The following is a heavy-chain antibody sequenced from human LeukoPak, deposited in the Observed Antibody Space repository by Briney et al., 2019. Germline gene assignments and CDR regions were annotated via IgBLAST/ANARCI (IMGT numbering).Heavy chain of an antibody. Sequence: SVKVSCKASGGTFSSYAISWVRQAPGQGLEWMGRIIPIFGTANYAQKFQGRVTITTDESTSTAYMEPSSLRSEDTAVYYCAREGTMVRGSYHDYYYMDVWGKGTTVTVSS. J-gene: IGHJ6*03. CDR1: GGTFSSYA. V-gene: IGHV1-69*05. CDR3: AREGTMVRGSYHDYYYMDV. D-gene: IGHD3-10*01. CDR2: IIPIFGTA.